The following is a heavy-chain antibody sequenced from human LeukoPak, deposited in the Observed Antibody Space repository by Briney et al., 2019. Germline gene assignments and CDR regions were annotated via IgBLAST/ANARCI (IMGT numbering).Heavy chain of an antibody. J-gene: IGHJ4*02. Sequence: GRSLRLSCAASGFTFSSYGMHWVRQAPGKGLEWVALIWYDGSNKYYADSVKGRFTISRDNSKNTLYLQMNSLRAEDTAVYYCAKGGYCSGGSCYHHYFDYWGQGTLVTVSS. CDR2: IWYDGSNK. CDR3: AKGGYCSGGSCYHHYFDY. V-gene: IGHV3-33*06. D-gene: IGHD2-15*01. CDR1: GFTFSSYG.